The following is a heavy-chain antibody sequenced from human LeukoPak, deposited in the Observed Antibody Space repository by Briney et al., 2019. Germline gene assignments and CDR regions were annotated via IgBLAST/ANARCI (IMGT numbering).Heavy chain of an antibody. D-gene: IGHD2-15*01. CDR1: GYSFTSYW. CDR3: ASRSGRGLYGMDV. V-gene: IGHV5-51*01. CDR2: IYPGDSDT. J-gene: IGHJ6*02. Sequence: GASLKISCKGSGYSFTSYWIGWVRQMPGKGLEWMGIIYPGDSDTTYSPSFQGQVTISADKSISTAYLQWSSLKASDTAMYYCASRSGRGLYGMDVWGLGTMVTVSS.